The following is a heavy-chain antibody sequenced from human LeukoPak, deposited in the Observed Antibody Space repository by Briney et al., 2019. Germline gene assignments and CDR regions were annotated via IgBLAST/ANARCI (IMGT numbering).Heavy chain of an antibody. CDR3: ARGQYSSGWPNFDY. J-gene: IGHJ4*02. CDR1: GYTFTGYY. V-gene: IGHV1-2*02. CDR2: INPNSGGT. D-gene: IGHD6-19*01. Sequence: ASVKVSCKASGYTFTGYYMHWVRQAPGQGLEWMGWINPNSGGTNYAQKFQGRVTMTRDTSISTAYMELSRLRSDDTAVYYCARGQYSSGWPNFDYWGQGTLVTVSS.